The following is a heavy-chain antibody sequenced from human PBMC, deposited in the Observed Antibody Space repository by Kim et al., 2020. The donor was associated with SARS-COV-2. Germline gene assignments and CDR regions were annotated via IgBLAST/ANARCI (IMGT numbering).Heavy chain of an antibody. V-gene: IGHV3-30-3*01. CDR3: ARGGEQLVRYSWYYYMDV. CDR2: ISYDGSNK. Sequence: GGSLRLSCAASGFTFSSYAMHWVRQAPGKGLEWVAVISYDGSNKYYADSVKGRFTISRDNSKNTLYLQMNSLRAEDTAVYYCARGGEQLVRYSWYYYMDVWGKGTTVTVSS. CDR1: GFTFSSYA. J-gene: IGHJ6*03. D-gene: IGHD6-6*01.